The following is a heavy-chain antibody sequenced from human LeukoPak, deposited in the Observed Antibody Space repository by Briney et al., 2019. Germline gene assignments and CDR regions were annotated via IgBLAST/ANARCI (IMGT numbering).Heavy chain of an antibody. J-gene: IGHJ6*03. CDR3: ASSRYPLSGSFYYYYMDV. CDR1: GGTFSSYA. V-gene: IGHV1-69*13. Sequence: ASVKVSCKASGGTFSSYAISWVRQAPGQGLEWMGGIIPIFGTANYAQKFQGRVTITADESTSTAYMELSSLRSEDTAVYYCASSRYPLSGSFYYYYMDVWGKGTTVTISS. D-gene: IGHD3-10*01. CDR2: IIPIFGTA.